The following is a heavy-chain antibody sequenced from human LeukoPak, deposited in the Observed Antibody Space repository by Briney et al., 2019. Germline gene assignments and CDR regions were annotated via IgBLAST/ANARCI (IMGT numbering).Heavy chain of an antibody. CDR3: ARAGDSSWYWVDYFDY. D-gene: IGHD6-13*01. Sequence: PSRTLSLTCTVSGGSISSGGYYWSWIRQPPGKGLEWIGYIYYSGSTNYNPSLKSRVTISVDTSKNQFSLKLSSVTAADTAVYYCARAGDSSWYWVDYFDYWGQGTLVTVSS. J-gene: IGHJ4*02. V-gene: IGHV4-61*08. CDR2: IYYSGST. CDR1: GGSISSGGYY.